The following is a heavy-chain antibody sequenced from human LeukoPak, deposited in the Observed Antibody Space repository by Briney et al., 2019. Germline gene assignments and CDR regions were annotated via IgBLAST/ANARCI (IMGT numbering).Heavy chain of an antibody. J-gene: IGHJ2*01. CDR1: GGTFSSYA. Sequence: SVKVSCKASGGTFSSYAISWVRQAPGQGLEWMGGIIPIFGTANYAQKFQGRVTITADESTSTAYMELSSLRFEDTAVYYCAREHYDSSGPSSYFDLWGRGTLVTVSS. CDR2: IIPIFGTA. CDR3: AREHYDSSGPSSYFDL. D-gene: IGHD3-22*01. V-gene: IGHV1-69*01.